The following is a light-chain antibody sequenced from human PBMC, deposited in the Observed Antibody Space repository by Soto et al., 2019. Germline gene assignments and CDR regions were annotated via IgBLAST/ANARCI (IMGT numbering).Light chain of an antibody. CDR2: LAT. V-gene: IGKV1-9*01. CDR3: QQLDLYPIT. J-gene: IGKJ3*01. CDR1: QDISRY. Sequence: GDRVTITCRASQDISRYLAWYQQKPGTAPRLLISLATTLQGGVPSRFSGSGSGTEFTLTISGLQPEDIATYYCQQLDLYPITFGPGTAVEIK.